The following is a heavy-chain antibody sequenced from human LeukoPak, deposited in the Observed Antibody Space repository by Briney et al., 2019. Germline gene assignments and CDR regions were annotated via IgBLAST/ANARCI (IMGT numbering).Heavy chain of an antibody. Sequence: PGGSLRLSCAASGFTFSSYAMSWVRQAPGKGLEWVSAISGSGGSTYYADSVKGRFTISRDNSKNTLYLQMNSLRAEDTAVYYCAKQTDTTGSRGGAFDIWGQGTMVTVSS. CDR3: AKQTDTTGSRGGAFDI. CDR2: ISGSGGST. J-gene: IGHJ3*02. V-gene: IGHV3-23*01. CDR1: GFTFSSYA. D-gene: IGHD3-22*01.